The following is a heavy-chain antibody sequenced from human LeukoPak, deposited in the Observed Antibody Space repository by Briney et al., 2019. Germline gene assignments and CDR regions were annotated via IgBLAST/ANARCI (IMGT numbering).Heavy chain of an antibody. V-gene: IGHV1-18*01. CDR1: GYTFTSFG. D-gene: IGHD2-2*01. CDR3: AREFIVVVPAAAYGMDV. CDR2: ISTYNGNT. J-gene: IGHJ6*02. Sequence: AAVKVSCKASGYTFTSFGISRGRQGPGQGLEWMGWISTYNGNTNYAQKLQGRVTMTTDTSTSTAYMELRSLRSDDTAVYYCAREFIVVVPAAAYGMDVWGQGTTVTVSS.